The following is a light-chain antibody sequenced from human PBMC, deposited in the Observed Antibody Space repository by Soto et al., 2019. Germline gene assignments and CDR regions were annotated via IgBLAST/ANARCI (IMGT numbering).Light chain of an antibody. Sequence: VMTQSPDTLSVSPGERATLSCRASQRVSSNLAWYERKPGQAPGLLICGASTRATGIPARFSGSGSETEFALSMSSLQSEDFAVHYCQEYNNWATWTFGEGTKVDIK. V-gene: IGKV3-15*01. CDR3: QEYNNWATWT. CDR2: GAS. CDR1: QRVSSN. J-gene: IGKJ1*01.